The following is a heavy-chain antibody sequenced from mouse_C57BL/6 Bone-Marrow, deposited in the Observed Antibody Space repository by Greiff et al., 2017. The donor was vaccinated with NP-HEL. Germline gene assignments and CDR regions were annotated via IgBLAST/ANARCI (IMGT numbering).Heavy chain of an antibody. V-gene: IGHV8-8*01. D-gene: IGHD2-3*01. J-gene: IGHJ2*01. CDR3: ARIGYEGYTDY. CDR1: GFSLSTFGMG. Sequence: QVTLKESGPGILQPSQTLSLTCSFSGFSLSTFGMGVGWIRQPSGKGLEWLAHIWWDDDKYYNPAMKSRLTISNNTSKNPVFLKISNVDTADTATYYYARIGYEGYTDYWGQGTTLTVSS. CDR2: IWWDDDK.